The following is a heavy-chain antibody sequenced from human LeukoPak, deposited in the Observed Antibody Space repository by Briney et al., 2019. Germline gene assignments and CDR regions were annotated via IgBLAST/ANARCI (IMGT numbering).Heavy chain of an antibody. Sequence: SETLSLTCAVYGGSFSGYYWSWVRQPPGKGLEWIGEINHSGSTNYNPSLNSRVTISVDTSKNQFSLKLSSVTAADTAVYYCARPYGSGSYYFDYWGQGTLVTVSS. CDR2: INHSGST. D-gene: IGHD3-10*01. J-gene: IGHJ4*02. V-gene: IGHV4-34*01. CDR1: GGSFSGYY. CDR3: ARPYGSGSYYFDY.